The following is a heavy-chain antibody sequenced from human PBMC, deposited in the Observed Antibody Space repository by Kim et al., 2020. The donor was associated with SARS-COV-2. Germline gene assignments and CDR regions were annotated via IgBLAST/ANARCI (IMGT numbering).Heavy chain of an antibody. CDR3: ARDREPDGDYVRAESYFDY. V-gene: IGHV1-2*02. D-gene: IGHD4-17*01. CDR2: INPNSGGI. Sequence: ASVKVSCKASGYTFIGYYMHWVRQAPGQGLEWMGWINPNSGGINYAQKFQGRVTMTRDTSISTAYMELSRLRSDDTAVYYCARDREPDGDYVRAESYFDYWGQGTLVTVSS. J-gene: IGHJ4*02. CDR1: GYTFIGYY.